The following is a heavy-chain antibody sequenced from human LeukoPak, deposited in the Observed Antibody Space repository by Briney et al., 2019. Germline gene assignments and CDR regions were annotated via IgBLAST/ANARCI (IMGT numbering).Heavy chain of an antibody. J-gene: IGHJ5*02. CDR1: GGSIRSSSHY. Sequence: SETLSLTCSVSGGSIRSSSHYWAWIRQPPGKGLDWIATGHYSGSTFYNPSLKSRLTLSIDTSKNLFSLQVTSVTAADTAMYYCVRGQGAFGGYEWANWFDPWGQGTLVTVSS. D-gene: IGHD5-12*01. CDR2: GHYSGST. CDR3: VRGQGAFGGYEWANWFDP. V-gene: IGHV4-39*02.